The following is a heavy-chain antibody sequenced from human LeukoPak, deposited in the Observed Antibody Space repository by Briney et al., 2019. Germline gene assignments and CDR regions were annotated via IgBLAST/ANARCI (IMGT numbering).Heavy chain of an antibody. Sequence: SETLSLTCAVYGGSFSGYYWSWIRQPPGKGLEWIGEINHSGSTNYNPSLKSRVTISVDTSKNQFSLKLSSVTAADTAVYYCARRRYSSSWYRGAVRYYFDYWGQGTLVTVSS. J-gene: IGHJ4*02. CDR3: ARRRYSSSWYRGAVRYYFDY. D-gene: IGHD6-13*01. V-gene: IGHV4-34*01. CDR1: GGSFSGYY. CDR2: INHSGST.